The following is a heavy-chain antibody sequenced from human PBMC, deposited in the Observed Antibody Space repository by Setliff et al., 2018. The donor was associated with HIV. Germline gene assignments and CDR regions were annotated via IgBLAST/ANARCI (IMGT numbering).Heavy chain of an antibody. D-gene: IGHD1-26*01. Sequence: PGGSLRLSCTASGFTFINYEMNWVRQAPGKGLEWVSGIDPSGGSTSYADSVKGRFTTSRDNSKNTLYLQLNSLRAEDTAMYYCGKDFKWESGCWGQGTLVTVSS. CDR1: GFTFINYE. J-gene: IGHJ4*02. CDR3: GKDFKWESGC. V-gene: IGHV3-23*01. CDR2: IDPSGGST.